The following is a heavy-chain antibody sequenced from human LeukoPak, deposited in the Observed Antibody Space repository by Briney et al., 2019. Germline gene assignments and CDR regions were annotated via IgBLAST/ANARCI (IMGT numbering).Heavy chain of an antibody. CDR2: IYSGGST. D-gene: IGHD3-3*01. Sequence: GGSLRLSCAASGFTVSSNYMSWVRQAPGKGLEWVSVIYSGGSTYYADSVKGRFTISRDNSKNTLYLQMNSLRAEDTAVYYCARCLGVVGPGGFDYWGQGTLVTVSS. CDR3: ARCLGVVGPGGFDY. J-gene: IGHJ4*02. CDR1: GFTVSSNY. V-gene: IGHV3-53*01.